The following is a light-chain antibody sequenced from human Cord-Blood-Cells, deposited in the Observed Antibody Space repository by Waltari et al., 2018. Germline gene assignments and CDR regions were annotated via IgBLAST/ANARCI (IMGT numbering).Light chain of an antibody. Sequence: QSAMTQPASVSGSPGQSITLSCTVTSSDVGSYNLVSWYQQHPGKAPKLMIYEGSKRPSGVSNRFSGSKSGNTASLTIAGRQAEDEADYYCCSYAGSSTWVFGGGTKLTVL. CDR3: CSYAGSSTWV. J-gene: IGLJ3*02. CDR1: SSDVGSYNL. CDR2: EGS. V-gene: IGLV2-23*01.